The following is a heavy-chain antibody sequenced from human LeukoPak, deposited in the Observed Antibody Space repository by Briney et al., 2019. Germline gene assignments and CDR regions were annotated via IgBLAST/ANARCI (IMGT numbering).Heavy chain of an antibody. V-gene: IGHV7-4-1*02. D-gene: IGHD6-19*01. CDR3: ARGSGSDY. CDR1: GYTFTSYA. Sequence: ASVKVSCKASGYTFTSYAMHWVRQAPGQGLEWMGWINTNTGIPTYAQGFTGRFVFSLDTSVSTAYLQISSLKDEDTAVYYCARGSGSDYWGQGTLVTVSS. CDR2: INTNTGIP. J-gene: IGHJ4*02.